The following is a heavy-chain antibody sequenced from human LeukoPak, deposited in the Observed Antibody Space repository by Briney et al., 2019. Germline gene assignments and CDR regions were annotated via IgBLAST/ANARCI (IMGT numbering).Heavy chain of an antibody. CDR1: GYTFTSYD. V-gene: IGHV1-8*01. J-gene: IGHJ5*02. CDR3: ARELNRDRFDP. D-gene: IGHD1-14*01. Sequence: ASVKVSCKASGYTFTSYDINWVRQATGQGLEWMGWMNPNSGNTGYAQKFQGRVTMTRITSISTVYMELSSLRSEDTAVYYCARELNRDRFDPWGQGTLVTVSS. CDR2: MNPNSGNT.